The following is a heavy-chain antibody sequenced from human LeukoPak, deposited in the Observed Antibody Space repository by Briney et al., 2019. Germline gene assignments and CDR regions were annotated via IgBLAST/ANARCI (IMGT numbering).Heavy chain of an antibody. CDR2: IQQDGSEK. V-gene: IGHV3-7*01. CDR1: GFTFSSYW. CDR3: ARVRGGYCSGTSCYNAFDI. Sequence: GGSLTLSCAASGFTFSSYWMDWVRPAPAKGLEWVANIQQDGSEKDYVNTVKGRFTISRDNAQNSLYLQMNSLRGEDTAVYYCARVRGGYCSGTSCYNAFDIWGQGTMVTVSS. D-gene: IGHD2-2*02. J-gene: IGHJ3*02.